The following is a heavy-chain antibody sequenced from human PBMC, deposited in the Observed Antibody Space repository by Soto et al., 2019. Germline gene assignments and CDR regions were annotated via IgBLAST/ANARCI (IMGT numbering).Heavy chain of an antibody. CDR2: ISAYNGNT. CDR1: GYTFTSYG. J-gene: IGHJ4*02. V-gene: IGHV1-18*04. CDR3: ARIPSRGERWLQMEFDY. Sequence: GASVMSSCKGSGYTFTSYGISWVRQAPGQGLEWMGWISAYNGNTNYAQKLQGRVTMTTDTSTSTAYMELRSLRSDDTAVYYCARIPSRGERWLQMEFDYWGQGTLVTVSS. D-gene: IGHD1-1*01.